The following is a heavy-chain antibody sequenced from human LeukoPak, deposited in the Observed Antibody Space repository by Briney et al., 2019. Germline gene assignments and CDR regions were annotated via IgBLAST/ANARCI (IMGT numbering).Heavy chain of an antibody. J-gene: IGHJ5*02. CDR2: IGGSGGST. CDR3: AKGKGVVPAAIRGGNWFDP. V-gene: IGHV3-23*01. D-gene: IGHD2-2*01. CDR1: GFTFSSYA. Sequence: GGSLRLSCAASGFTFSSYAMSWVRQAPGKGLEWVSVIGGSGGSTYYADSVKGRFTISRDNSKNTLYLQMSSLRAEDTAVYYCAKGKGVVPAAIRGGNWFDPWGQGTLVTVSS.